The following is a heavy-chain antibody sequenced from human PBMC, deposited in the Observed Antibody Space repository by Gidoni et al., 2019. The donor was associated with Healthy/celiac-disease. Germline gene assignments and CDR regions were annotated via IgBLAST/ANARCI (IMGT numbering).Heavy chain of an antibody. D-gene: IGHD5-18*01. Sequence: EVQLVESGGGLVKPGGSLRLSSAASGFTFSSYSMNCVRQAPGKGLEVVSSISSSSIYIYYADSVKGRFTSSRDNAKNSLYLQMNSLRAEDTAVYYCARETAMAPYYFDYWGQGTLVTVSS. V-gene: IGHV3-21*01. CDR2: ISSSSIYI. J-gene: IGHJ4*02. CDR1: GFTFSSYS. CDR3: ARETAMAPYYFDY.